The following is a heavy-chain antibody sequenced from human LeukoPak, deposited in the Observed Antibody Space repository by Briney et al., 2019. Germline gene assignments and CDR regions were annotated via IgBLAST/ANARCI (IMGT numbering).Heavy chain of an antibody. CDR1: GFTFSSYW. V-gene: IGHV3-7*01. CDR2: IKQDGSEK. CDR3: ARDRMGSSWYRRALGYFDY. D-gene: IGHD6-13*01. J-gene: IGHJ4*02. Sequence: GGSLRLSCAASGFTFSSYWMSWVRQAPGKGLEWVANIKQDGSEKYYVDSVKGRFTISRDNAKNSLYLQMNSLRAEDTAVCYCARDRMGSSWYRRALGYFDYWGQGTLVTVSS.